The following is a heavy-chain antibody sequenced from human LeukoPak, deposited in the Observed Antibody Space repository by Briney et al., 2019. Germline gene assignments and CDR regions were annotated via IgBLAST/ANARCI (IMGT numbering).Heavy chain of an antibody. V-gene: IGHV3-48*04. D-gene: IGHD3-3*01. CDR3: ARVGRSGYTNDY. J-gene: IGHJ4*02. Sequence: GWSVRLTCPGSRFMFSNYSINGVRQASGKGLKGVSYISSCSSTISYAGSVKGRFTISRDNAKNSVYLQMNSLRAEDTAIYYCARVGRSGYTNDYWGQGTLVTVSS. CDR1: RFMFSNYS. CDR2: ISSCSSTI.